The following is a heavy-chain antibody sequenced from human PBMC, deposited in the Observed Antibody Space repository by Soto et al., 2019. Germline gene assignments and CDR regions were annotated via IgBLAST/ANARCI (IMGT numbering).Heavy chain of an antibody. V-gene: IGHV4-31*03. Sequence: KTSETLSLTCTVPGGSISSGGYYWSWIRQHPGKGLEWIGYIYYSGSTYYNPSLKSRVTISVDTSKNQFSLKLSSVTAADTAVYYCARVDPYGSGSYYWFDPWGQGTLVTVS. CDR3: ARVDPYGSGSYYWFDP. CDR1: GGSISSGGYY. J-gene: IGHJ5*02. D-gene: IGHD3-10*01. CDR2: IYYSGST.